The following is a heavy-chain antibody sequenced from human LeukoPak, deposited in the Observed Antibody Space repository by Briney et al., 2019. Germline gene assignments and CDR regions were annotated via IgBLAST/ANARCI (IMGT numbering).Heavy chain of an antibody. J-gene: IGHJ4*02. D-gene: IGHD4-17*01. CDR1: GGSISSYY. CDR2: IYYSGST. Sequence: SETLSLTCTVSGGSISSYYWSWIRQPPGKGLEWIGYIYYSGSTNYNPSLKSRVTISVDTSKNQFSLKLSSVTAADTAVYYCARPFYGDLYFDYWGQGTLVTVSS. V-gene: IGHV4-59*08. CDR3: ARPFYGDLYFDY.